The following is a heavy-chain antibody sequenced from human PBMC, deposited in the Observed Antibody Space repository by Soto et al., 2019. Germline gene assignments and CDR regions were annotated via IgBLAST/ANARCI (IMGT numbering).Heavy chain of an antibody. Sequence: PSETLSLTCTVSGGSISSGGYYWSWIRQHPGKGLEWIGYIYYSGSTYYNPSLKSRVTISVDTSKNQFSLKLSSVTAADTAVYYCARGPQLLLPTQFDYWGQGTLVTVSS. J-gene: IGHJ4*02. D-gene: IGHD2-15*01. CDR2: IYYSGST. V-gene: IGHV4-31*03. CDR1: GGSISSGGYY. CDR3: ARGPQLLLPTQFDY.